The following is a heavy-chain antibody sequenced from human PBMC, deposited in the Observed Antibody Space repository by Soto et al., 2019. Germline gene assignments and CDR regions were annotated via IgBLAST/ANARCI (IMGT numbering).Heavy chain of an antibody. V-gene: IGHV1-18*01. D-gene: IGHD3-10*01. CDR3: ARDAEITMVRGVIIIQPNFDY. CDR1: GYTFTSYG. CDR2: ISAYNGNT. J-gene: IGHJ4*02. Sequence: GASVKVSCKASGYTFTSYGISWVRQAPGQGLEWMGWISAYNGNTNYAQKLQGRVTMTTDTSTSTAYMELRSLRSDDTAVYYCARDAEITMVRGVIIIQPNFDYWGQGTLVTVSS.